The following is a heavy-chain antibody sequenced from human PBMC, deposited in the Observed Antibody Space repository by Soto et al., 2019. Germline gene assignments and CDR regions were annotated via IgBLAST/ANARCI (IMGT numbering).Heavy chain of an antibody. D-gene: IGHD2-2*01. V-gene: IGHV1-18*01. Sequence: ASVTVSCQASGYTFIVYSINWVRQAPGQGLEWMGWINAINGDTNFAQKFQGRVTLTTDTSTATAYMELRSLRADDTAVYYCARDVVGYCSRTSCPLDFWGQGTQVTV. CDR1: GYTFIVYS. CDR3: ARDVVGYCSRTSCPLDF. CDR2: INAINGDT. J-gene: IGHJ4*02.